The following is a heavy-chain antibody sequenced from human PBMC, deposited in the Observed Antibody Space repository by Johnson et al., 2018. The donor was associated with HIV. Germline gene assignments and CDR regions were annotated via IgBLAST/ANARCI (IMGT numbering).Heavy chain of an antibody. CDR2: IQYDGSNK. Sequence: QMLLVESGGGLVKPGGSLRLSCAASGFTFSSYGMHWVRQVPGNGLEWVTFIQYDGSNKYYADYVKGRFTISRDNSKNTLYLQMESLRVEDTAIYYCAKAWELLGRRAALDIWGQGTMVTVSS. J-gene: IGHJ3*02. CDR3: AKAWELLGRRAALDI. CDR1: GFTFSSYG. D-gene: IGHD1-26*01. V-gene: IGHV3-30*02.